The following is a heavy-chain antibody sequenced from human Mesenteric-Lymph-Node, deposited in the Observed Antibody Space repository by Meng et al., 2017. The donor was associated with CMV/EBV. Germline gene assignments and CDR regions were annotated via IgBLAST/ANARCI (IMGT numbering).Heavy chain of an antibody. Sequence: VSGGSRRGNYWNWIRQSPGKGLEWIAEISQAGSTKYSPSLKSRAALSVDTSKNEFSLKMTSLTAADSGIYYCARGHASGTYSDYFDFWGQGLLVTVSS. D-gene: IGHD3-10*01. CDR2: ISQAGST. J-gene: IGHJ4*02. CDR1: GGSRRGNY. V-gene: IGHV4-34*01. CDR3: ARGHASGTYSDYFDF.